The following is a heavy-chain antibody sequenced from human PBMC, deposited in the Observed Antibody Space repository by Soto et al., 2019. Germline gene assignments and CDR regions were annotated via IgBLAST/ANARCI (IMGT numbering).Heavy chain of an antibody. Sequence: TSETLSLTGTVSGYSISSGYHCAWIRQPPGKGLELLGSVHYSGNTYYNPSLKSRLTISVDKSKNQYSLNLSSVTAADTAVYYCARQDRVVAEGRWFDPWGQGTLVTVSS. J-gene: IGHJ5*02. CDR2: VHYSGNT. V-gene: IGHV4-38-2*02. CDR3: ARQDRVVAEGRWFDP. CDR1: GYSISSGYH. D-gene: IGHD2-15*01.